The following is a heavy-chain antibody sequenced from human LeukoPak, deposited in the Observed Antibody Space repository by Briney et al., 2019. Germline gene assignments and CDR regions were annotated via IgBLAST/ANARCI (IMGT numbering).Heavy chain of an antibody. CDR2: IKQDGSEK. D-gene: IGHD2-8*01. Sequence: SGGSLRLSCAASGFTFSSFWMSWVRQAPGKGLEWVANIKQDGSEKYNVYAVKGRFTISSANAKNSLYLQMNRLSVENTAAYYGASGRGVNSWGQGTLVTVSS. CDR3: ASGRGVNS. J-gene: IGHJ4*02. CDR1: GFTFSSFW. V-gene: IGHV3-7*02.